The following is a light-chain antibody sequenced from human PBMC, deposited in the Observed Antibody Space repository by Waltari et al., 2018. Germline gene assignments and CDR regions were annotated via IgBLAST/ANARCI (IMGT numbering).Light chain of an antibody. J-gene: IGKJ4*01. Sequence: EIVVTQSPATLSVSPGERVPLSCRASQTVGTSLAWYQQKPGQTPRLLIFGAYSRASGVPSRFSGSGSGTDFTLAISSLQSEDFAVYYCQQYEDWPRHSFGGGTKVQIE. CDR3: QQYEDWPRHS. CDR2: GAY. CDR1: QTVGTS. V-gene: IGKV3-15*01.